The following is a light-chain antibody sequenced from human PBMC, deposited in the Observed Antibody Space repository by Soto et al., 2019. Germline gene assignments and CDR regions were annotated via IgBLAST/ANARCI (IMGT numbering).Light chain of an antibody. J-gene: IGLJ2*01. CDR3: SSYTNSSTLV. CDR1: SSDVGGYNY. Sequence: QSALTQPASVSGSPGQSITISCTGTSSDVGGYNYVSWYQQHPGKAPKFMIYDVSNRPSGVSNRFSGSKSGNTASLTISGLQAEDEADYYCSSYTNSSTLVFGGGTKLTVL. CDR2: DVS. V-gene: IGLV2-14*01.